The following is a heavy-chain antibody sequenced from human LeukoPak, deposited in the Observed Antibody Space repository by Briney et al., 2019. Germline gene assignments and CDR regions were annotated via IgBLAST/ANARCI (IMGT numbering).Heavy chain of an antibody. CDR2: IIPILGTA. D-gene: IGHD3-22*01. CDR1: GGTFSTYA. CDR3: ASNTNYYEGSGHYVFDY. V-gene: IGHV1-69*01. J-gene: IGHJ4*02. Sequence: ASVKVSCKPSGGTFSTYAISWVRQAPGQGLEWMGGIIPILGTAKYAKKFQGRVTITADEFTSTAHMELSSLKSEYTAVYYCASNTNYYEGSGHYVFDYWGQGTLVTISS.